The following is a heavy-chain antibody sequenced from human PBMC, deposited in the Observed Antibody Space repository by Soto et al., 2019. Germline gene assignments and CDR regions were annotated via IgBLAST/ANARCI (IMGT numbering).Heavy chain of an antibody. CDR3: ARDDSGYPSYFHY. J-gene: IGHJ4*02. V-gene: IGHV3-48*03. CDR2: ISSGGSTI. Sequence: GGSLRLSCAASGFTFSSYEMNWVRQAPGKGLEWVSYISSGGSTIYYADSVRGRFTISRDNAKNSLYPQMNSLRAEDTAVYYCARDDSGYPSYFHYWGQGTLVTVSS. D-gene: IGHD3-16*02. CDR1: GFTFSSYE.